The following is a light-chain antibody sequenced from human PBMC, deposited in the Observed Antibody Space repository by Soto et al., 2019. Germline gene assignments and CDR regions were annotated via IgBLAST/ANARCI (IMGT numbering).Light chain of an antibody. CDR3: QKYNSDPFT. CDR1: MHISSY. V-gene: IGKV1-27*01. CDR2: GAS. Sequence: DIQMTQSPSSLSASVGDRVTITCRASMHISSYLAWYQQRPGKVPHLLIYGASTLQSGVSSRFIGSGSGTDFTLNSNRLQSEDVSTYYCQKYNSDPFTFGSGTTVEFK. J-gene: IGKJ3*01.